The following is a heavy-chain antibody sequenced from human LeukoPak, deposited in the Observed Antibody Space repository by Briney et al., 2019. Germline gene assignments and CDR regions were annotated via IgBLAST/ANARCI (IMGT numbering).Heavy chain of an antibody. CDR1: GFTFTNFA. Sequence: RGSLRLSSAPSGFTFTNFAMSSVRQAPGKGLEWGSSISGSGGGTYYADSVKGRVTISRENSKKTLYLHINSLRAEDTAVYYCAKDLTTVTTGDYWGQGTLVTVSS. CDR3: AKDLTTVTTGDY. V-gene: IGHV3-23*01. CDR2: ISGSGGGT. D-gene: IGHD4-17*01. J-gene: IGHJ4*02.